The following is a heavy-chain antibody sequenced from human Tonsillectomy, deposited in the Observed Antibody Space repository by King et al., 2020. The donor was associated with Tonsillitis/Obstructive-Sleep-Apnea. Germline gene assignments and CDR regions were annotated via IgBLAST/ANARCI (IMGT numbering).Heavy chain of an antibody. CDR2: ISGSGGGT. D-gene: IGHD3-16*01. Sequence: VQLVESGGGLVQPGGSLRPSCAASGFTFSSYAMSWVRQAPGKGLEWVSGISGSGGGTYYADSVKGRFTISRDNSKNTLYLQMNNLRAEDTAVYYCAKDPPRGGVTGGRAFEIWGQGTMVTVSS. CDR1: GFTFSSYA. V-gene: IGHV3-23*04. J-gene: IGHJ3*02. CDR3: AKDPPRGGVTGGRAFEI.